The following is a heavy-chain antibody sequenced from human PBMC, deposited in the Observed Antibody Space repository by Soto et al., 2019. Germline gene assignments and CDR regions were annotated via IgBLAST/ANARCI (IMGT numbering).Heavy chain of an antibody. V-gene: IGHV3-11*01. Sequence: ESGGGLVKPGGSLRLSCAASGFTFSDYYMSWIRQAPGKGLEWVSYISSSGSTIYYADSVKGRFTISRDNAKNSLYLQMNSLRAEDTAVYYCARDTYYYDSSGYPSACFDYWGQGTLVTVSS. J-gene: IGHJ4*02. D-gene: IGHD3-22*01. CDR3: ARDTYYYDSSGYPSACFDY. CDR2: ISSSGSTI. CDR1: GFTFSDYY.